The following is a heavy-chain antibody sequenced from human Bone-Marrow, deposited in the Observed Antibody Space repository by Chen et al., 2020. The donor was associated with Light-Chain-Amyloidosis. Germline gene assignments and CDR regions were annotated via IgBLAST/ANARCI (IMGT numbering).Heavy chain of an antibody. CDR1: GFTFSRYS. Sequence: EAQLVESGGGLVQPGGSLRLSCAASGFTFSRYSLNWVRQAPGKGLEWVAYISSTSPTTTYCAESVKGRFSISRDNAKNSLHLQMNSLGDEDTAVYYCAREHEGGEHWGQGTLVTVSS. CDR3: AREHEGGEH. V-gene: IGHV3-48*02. D-gene: IGHD3-16*01. CDR2: ISSTSPTTT. J-gene: IGHJ1*01.